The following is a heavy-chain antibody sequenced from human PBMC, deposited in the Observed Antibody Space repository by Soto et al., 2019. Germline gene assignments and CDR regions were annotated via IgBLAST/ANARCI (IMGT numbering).Heavy chain of an antibody. D-gene: IGHD6-19*01. Sequence: SETLSLTCTVSGGSISSTSYYWGWIRQPPGKGLEWIGSIYYSGSTYYNPSLKSRVTISVDTSKNQFSLKLSSVTAADTAVYYCARVAVAGTRVDYWGQGTLVTVSS. J-gene: IGHJ4*02. CDR3: ARVAVAGTRVDY. CDR1: GGSISSTSYY. CDR2: IYYSGST. V-gene: IGHV4-39*07.